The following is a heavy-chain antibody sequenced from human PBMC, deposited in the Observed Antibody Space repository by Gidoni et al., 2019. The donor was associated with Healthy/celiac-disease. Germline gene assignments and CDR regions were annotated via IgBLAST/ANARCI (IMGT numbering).Heavy chain of an antibody. CDR1: GRTFSSYA. J-gene: IGHJ3*01. CDR2: IMPLCGRA. CDR3: ARRREGYCSSTSCQYAFDL. Sequence: QVQLVQSGAEVKKPGSAVKVSCKASGRTFSSYAISWVRQAPGQGREWKGGIMPLCGRANYAPKFQGRVTITEDKSTGTAYMELSSVRSEDTAVYYCARRREGYCSSTSCQYAFDLWGQGTMVTVSS. V-gene: IGHV1-69*06. D-gene: IGHD2-2*01.